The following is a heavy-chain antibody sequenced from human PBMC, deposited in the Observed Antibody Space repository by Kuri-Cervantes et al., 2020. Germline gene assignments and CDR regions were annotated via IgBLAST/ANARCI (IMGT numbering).Heavy chain of an antibody. CDR3: AREGSYSSSVSQNDY. D-gene: IGHD6-6*01. V-gene: IGHV3-48*01. CDR2: ISSSSSTI. J-gene: IGHJ4*02. Sequence: GESLKISCAASGFTFSSYSMNWVRQAPGKGLEWVSYISSSSSTIYYADSVKGRFTISRGNAKSTLYLQMNSLRAEDTAVYYCAREGSYSSSVSQNDYWGQGALVTVSS. CDR1: GFTFSSYS.